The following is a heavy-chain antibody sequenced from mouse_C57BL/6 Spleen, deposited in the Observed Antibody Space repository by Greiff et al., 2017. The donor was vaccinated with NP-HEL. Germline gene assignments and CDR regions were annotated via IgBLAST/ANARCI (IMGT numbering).Heavy chain of an antibody. CDR2: IYPGSGST. CDR3: ARGYYYGSRGNY. J-gene: IGHJ2*01. V-gene: IGHV1-55*01. Sequence: QVQLQQPGAELVKPGASVQMSCKASGYTFTSYWITWVKQRPGQGLEWIGDIYPGSGSTNYNEKFKSKATLTVDTSSSTAYMQLSSLTSEDSAVYYCARGYYYGSRGNYWGQGTTLTVSS. CDR1: GYTFTSYW. D-gene: IGHD1-1*01.